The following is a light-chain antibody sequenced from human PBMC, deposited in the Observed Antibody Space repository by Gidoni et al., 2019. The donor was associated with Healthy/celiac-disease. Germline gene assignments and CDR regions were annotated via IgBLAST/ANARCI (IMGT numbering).Light chain of an antibody. V-gene: IGKV1-9*01. CDR1: QGISSY. CDR3: QQLNSYPIFT. CDR2: AAS. Sequence: DIQFTQSPSFLSASVGDRVTITRRASQGISSYLAWYQQKPGKAPKLLIYAASTLQSGVPSSISGSGSGTEFTLTISSLQPEDFATYYCQQLNSYPIFTFGPGTKVDIK. J-gene: IGKJ3*01.